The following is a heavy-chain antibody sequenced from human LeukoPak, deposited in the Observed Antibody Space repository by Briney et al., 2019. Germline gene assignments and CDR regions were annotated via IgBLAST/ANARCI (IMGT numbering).Heavy chain of an antibody. J-gene: IGHJ4*02. D-gene: IGHD6-13*01. CDR1: GFIFSNYE. V-gene: IGHV3-48*03. CDR2: ISDHAKSR. CDR3: ASARIAAPLLDY. Sequence: GGSLRLSCAASGFIFSNYEMNWVRQTPGKGLEWVSYISDHAKSRNYVDSVKGRFTISRDNAKNSLFLQMNSLRVEDTAVYFCASARIAAPLLDYWGQGTLVTVSS.